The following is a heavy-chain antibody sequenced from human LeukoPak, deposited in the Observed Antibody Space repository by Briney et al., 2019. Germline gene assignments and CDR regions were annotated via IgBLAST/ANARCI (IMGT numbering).Heavy chain of an antibody. J-gene: IGHJ4*02. CDR1: GYTFSSYG. V-gene: IGHV1-18*01. CDR2: ISAYNGNT. Sequence: GASVKVSCKASGYTFSSYGISWVRQPPGQGLEWMGWISAYNGNTNYRQKLQGRVTMTTDTSTSTAYMELRSLRSDDTAVYYCARDDRRDGYNAHFDYWGQGTLVTVSS. D-gene: IGHD5-24*01. CDR3: ARDDRRDGYNAHFDY.